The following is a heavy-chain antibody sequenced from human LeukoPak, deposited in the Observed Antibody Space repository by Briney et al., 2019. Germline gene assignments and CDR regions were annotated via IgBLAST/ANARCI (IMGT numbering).Heavy chain of an antibody. CDR3: ARAKSGPICV. D-gene: IGHD2-15*01. J-gene: IGHJ6*04. CDR1: GYTFTSYY. V-gene: IGHV1-46*01. CDR2: INPSGGST. Sequence: ASVKVSCKASGYTFTSYYMHWVRQAPGQGLEWMGIINPSGGSTSYAQKFQGRVTMTRDMSTSTVYTELSSLRSEDTAVFYCARAKSGPICVWGKGTTVTVSS.